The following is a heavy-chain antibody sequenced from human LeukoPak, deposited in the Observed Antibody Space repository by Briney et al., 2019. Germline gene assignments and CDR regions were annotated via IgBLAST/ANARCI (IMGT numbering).Heavy chain of an antibody. V-gene: IGHV4-39*07. CDR2: IDYSGTT. J-gene: IGHJ6*03. CDR1: GGSISTNNYY. Sequence: SETLSLTCIVSGGSISTNNYYWGWIRQPPGKGLEWVGNIDYSGTTYYNPSLKSRVTISVDTSKNQFSLKLSSVTAADTAVYYCQCSSRPGGYYYYYMDVWGKGTTVTVSS. D-gene: IGHD6-13*01. CDR3: QCSSRPGGYYYYYMDV.